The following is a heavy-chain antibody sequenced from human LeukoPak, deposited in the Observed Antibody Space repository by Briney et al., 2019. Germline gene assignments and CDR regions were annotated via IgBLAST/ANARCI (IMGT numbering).Heavy chain of an antibody. Sequence: GGSQRLSWAASECTFDAYAMHWGRQAPGKLLEWVSLISGDGDSTYYADSVKGRFTISRDNSKDSLYLQMNSLRTEDTALYYCARTAPTVTPGRFDYWGQGTLLTVSS. J-gene: IGHJ4*02. CDR2: ISGDGDST. V-gene: IGHV3-43*02. D-gene: IGHD4-17*01. CDR1: ECTFDAYA. CDR3: ARTAPTVTPGRFDY.